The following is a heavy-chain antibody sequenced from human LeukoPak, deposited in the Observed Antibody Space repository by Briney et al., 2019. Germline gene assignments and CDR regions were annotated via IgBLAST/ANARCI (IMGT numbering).Heavy chain of an antibody. CDR1: GGSLNGYY. V-gene: IGHV4-34*01. D-gene: IGHD3-10*01. CDR3: ARPRGRYYFDY. J-gene: IGHJ4*02. CDR2: ISHSGST. Sequence: SETLSLTCAVYGGSLNGYYWSWIRQPPGKGLEWIGEISHSGSTNYKSSLKSRVTISVDTSKNQFSLKLSSVTAADTAVYYCARPRGRYYFDYWGQGTLVTVSS.